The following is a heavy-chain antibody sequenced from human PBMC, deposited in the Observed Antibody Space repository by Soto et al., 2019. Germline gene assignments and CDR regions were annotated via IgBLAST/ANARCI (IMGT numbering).Heavy chain of an antibody. CDR1: GFTFGDSG. V-gene: IGHV3-33*01. CDR2: IWFDGSTQ. Sequence: GESLKISCAASGFTFGDSGMHWVRQAPGKGLEWVAGIWFDGSTQYYAESVKGRFTISRDNSQNTVYLQMNSLRVEDTAVYFCARDRVVRGSGPTYFDFWGRGTLVTVSS. D-gene: IGHD1-7*01. CDR3: ARDRVVRGSGPTYFDF. J-gene: IGHJ4*01.